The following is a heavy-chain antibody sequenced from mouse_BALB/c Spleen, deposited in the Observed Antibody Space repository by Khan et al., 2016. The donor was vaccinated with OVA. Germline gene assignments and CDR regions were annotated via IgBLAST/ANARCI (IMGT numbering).Heavy chain of an antibody. CDR2: IDPANGNN. J-gene: IGHJ3*01. D-gene: IGHD2-4*01. Sequence: VQLQQSGAELVKPGASVKLSCTASDFNIKDTYIHWVKQRPEQGLEWIGGIDPANGNNKYDPKFQGKATITVDTSSNTAYLHLGGLTSEDTDVYYCASFEYDAGAWFAYWGQGTLVTVSA. CDR1: DFNIKDTY. CDR3: ASFEYDAGAWFAY. V-gene: IGHV14-3*02.